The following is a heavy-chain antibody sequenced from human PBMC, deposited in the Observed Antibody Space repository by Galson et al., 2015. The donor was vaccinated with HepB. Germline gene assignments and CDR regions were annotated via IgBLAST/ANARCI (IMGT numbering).Heavy chain of an antibody. D-gene: IGHD3-16*02. CDR2: ISGGGSST. Sequence: SLRLSCAASGFTFSSYAMTWVRLAPGKGLEWVSAISGGGSSTYYADSVKGRFTTSRDNSKNTLFLQMNSLRPEDTAVYYCAKGPGSLRLGELSSIGEYFQHWGQGTLVTVSS. V-gene: IGHV3-23*01. CDR3: AKGPGSLRLGELSSIGEYFQH. CDR1: GFTFSSYA. J-gene: IGHJ1*01.